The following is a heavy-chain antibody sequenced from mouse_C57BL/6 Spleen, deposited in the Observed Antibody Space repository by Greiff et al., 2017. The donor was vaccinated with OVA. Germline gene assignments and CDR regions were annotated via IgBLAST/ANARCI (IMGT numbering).Heavy chain of an antibody. J-gene: IGHJ4*01. CDR1: GFTFSDYG. Sequence: EVKLVESGGGLVKPGGSLKLSCAASGFTFSDYGMHWVRQAPEKGLEWVAYISSGSSTIYYADTVKGRFTISRDNAKNTLCLQMTSLRSEDTAMYYCARTYYSNYVDYAMDYWGQGTSVTVSA. CDR3: ARTYYSNYVDYAMDY. D-gene: IGHD2-5*01. V-gene: IGHV5-17*01. CDR2: ISSGSSTI.